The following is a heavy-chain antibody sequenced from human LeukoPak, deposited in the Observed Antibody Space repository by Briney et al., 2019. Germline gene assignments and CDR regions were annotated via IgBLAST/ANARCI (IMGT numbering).Heavy chain of an antibody. Sequence: GAALKISFKGSGYSFTSYWIGWGRRMPGKGLGWRGIIYPGDSDTRYSPSFQGQVTISADKSISTAYLQWSSLKASDTAMYYCARPDSSWYSFDYWGQGTLVTVSS. CDR1: GYSFTSYW. J-gene: IGHJ4*02. CDR2: IYPGDSDT. D-gene: IGHD6-13*01. CDR3: ARPDSSWYSFDY. V-gene: IGHV5-51*01.